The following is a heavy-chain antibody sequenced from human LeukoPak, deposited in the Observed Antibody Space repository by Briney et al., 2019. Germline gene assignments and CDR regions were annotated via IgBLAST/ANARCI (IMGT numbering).Heavy chain of an antibody. CDR1: GFTFSSYA. Sequence: GGSLRLSCAASGFTFSSYAMHWVRQAPGKGLEYVSAISSNGGSTYYANSVKGRFTISRDNSKNTLYLQMGSLRAEDMAVYYCARELNYDFNWFDPWGQGTLVTVSS. CDR2: ISSNGGST. J-gene: IGHJ5*02. D-gene: IGHD3-3*01. CDR3: ARELNYDFNWFDP. V-gene: IGHV3-64*01.